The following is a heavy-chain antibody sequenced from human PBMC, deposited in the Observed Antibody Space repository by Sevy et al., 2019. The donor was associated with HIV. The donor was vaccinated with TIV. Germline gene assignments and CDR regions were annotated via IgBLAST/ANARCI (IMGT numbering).Heavy chain of an antibody. CDR1: GFTFSSYW. V-gene: IGHV3-7*01. CDR3: ARDSSGWYPGGEDVSTDYYWYFDL. Sequence: GGSLRLSCAASGFTFSSYWMSWVRQAPGKGLEWVANIKQDGSEKYYVDSVKGRFTISRGNAKNSLYLQMNSLRAKDTAMYYCARDSSGWYPGGEDVSTDYYWYFDLWGRGTLVTVSS. D-gene: IGHD6-19*01. CDR2: IKQDGSEK. J-gene: IGHJ2*01.